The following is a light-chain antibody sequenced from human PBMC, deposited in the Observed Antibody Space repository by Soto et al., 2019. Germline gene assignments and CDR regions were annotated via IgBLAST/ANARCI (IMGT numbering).Light chain of an antibody. CDR3: CAYAGNSRYV. CDR1: GNDVGAYNL. CDR2: EGT. V-gene: IGLV2-23*01. Sequence: QSALTQPRSVSGSPGQSVTISCTGTGNDVGAYNLVSWYQQRPGKAPKLIISEGTRRPSGVFDRFSGSKSGNTASLSISGLQADDEADYYCCAYAGNSRYVFGTGTKVTVL. J-gene: IGLJ1*01.